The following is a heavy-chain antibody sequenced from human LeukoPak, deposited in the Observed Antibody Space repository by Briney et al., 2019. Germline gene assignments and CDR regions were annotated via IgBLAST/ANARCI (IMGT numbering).Heavy chain of an antibody. Sequence: PGGSLRLSCAASGFTFSSYSMNWVRQAPGKGLEWVSPISSSSSYIYYADSVKGRFTISRDNAKNSLYLQMNSLRAEDTAVYYCARDRGGFLEWLLNPKDAFDIWGQGTMVTVSS. J-gene: IGHJ3*02. CDR2: ISSSSSYI. D-gene: IGHD3-3*01. CDR1: GFTFSSYS. V-gene: IGHV3-21*01. CDR3: ARDRGGFLEWLLNPKDAFDI.